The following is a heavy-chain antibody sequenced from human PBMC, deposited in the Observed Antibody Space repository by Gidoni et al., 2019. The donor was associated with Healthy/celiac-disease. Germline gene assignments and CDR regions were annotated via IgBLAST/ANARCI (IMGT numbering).Heavy chain of an antibody. CDR1: GGSISRSSYY. Sequence: QLQLQESGPGLVKTSETLSLTCTVSGGSISRSSYYWGWIRQPQGKGLEWIGSIYYSGSTYYNPSLKCRVTISVDTSKNQFSLKLSSVTAADTAVYYCASTLTGYSSTYVAFDIWGQGTMVTVSS. V-gene: IGHV4-39*01. CDR3: ASTLTGYSSTYVAFDI. J-gene: IGHJ3*02. CDR2: IYYSGST. D-gene: IGHD6-13*01.